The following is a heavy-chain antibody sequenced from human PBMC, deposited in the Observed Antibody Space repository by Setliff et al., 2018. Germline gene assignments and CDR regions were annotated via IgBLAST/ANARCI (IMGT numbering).Heavy chain of an antibody. D-gene: IGHD3-22*01. J-gene: IGHJ5*02. CDR3: RVWVDMIEVDA. V-gene: IGHV4-34*01. Sequence: SETLSLTCTVYGRSLSNYYWSWVRQSPGKGLEWIGEINHTGSPNWIGEINHSGSPNYNPSLKSRVTMSVDTSKNQFSLKLTSVTAADTAVYYCRVWVDMIEVDAGAQGTLVTVS. CDR2: INHSGSP. CDR1: GRSLSNYY.